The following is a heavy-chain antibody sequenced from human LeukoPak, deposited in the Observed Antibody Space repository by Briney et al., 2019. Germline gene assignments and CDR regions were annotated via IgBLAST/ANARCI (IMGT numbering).Heavy chain of an antibody. J-gene: IGHJ5*02. Sequence: PSETLSLTCTVSGGSISSYYWSWIRQPPGKGLEWIGDIYYSGSTNYNPSLKSRVTISVDTSKNQFSLKLSSVTAADTAVYYCARAQPFNWNYLGVNWFDPWGQGTLVTVSS. CDR1: GGSISSYY. D-gene: IGHD1-7*01. V-gene: IGHV4-59*01. CDR2: IYYSGST. CDR3: ARAQPFNWNYLGVNWFDP.